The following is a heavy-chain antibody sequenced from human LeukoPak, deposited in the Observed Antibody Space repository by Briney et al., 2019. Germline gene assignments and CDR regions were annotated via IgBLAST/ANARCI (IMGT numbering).Heavy chain of an antibody. CDR2: INWDGGST. D-gene: IGHD3-10*01. CDR1: GFNFEDYT. CDR3: AKDGLDGSGTYIGY. Sequence: GGSLRLSCAASGFNFEDYTMHWVRQTPGKGLEWVSLINWDGGSTYYADSVKGRFTISRDNNNSFLFLQMNSLRVEDTALYYCAKDGLDGSGTYIGYWGQGTLVTVSS. J-gene: IGHJ4*02. V-gene: IGHV3-43D*04.